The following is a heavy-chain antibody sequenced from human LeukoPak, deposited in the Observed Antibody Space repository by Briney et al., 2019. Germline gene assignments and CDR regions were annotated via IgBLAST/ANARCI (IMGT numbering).Heavy chain of an antibody. CDR1: GGSIDSHY. Sequence: SETLSLTCTVSGGSIDSHYWSWIRQPPGRGLEWIGYVFYPGSTNYNPSLKSRVTMSLDTSRDQFSLRLTSVTAADTAIYYCASRPADSTWYGVFDYWSQGTLVTVSS. V-gene: IGHV4-59*11. CDR2: VFYPGST. CDR3: ASRPADSTWYGVFDY. D-gene: IGHD6-13*01. J-gene: IGHJ4*02.